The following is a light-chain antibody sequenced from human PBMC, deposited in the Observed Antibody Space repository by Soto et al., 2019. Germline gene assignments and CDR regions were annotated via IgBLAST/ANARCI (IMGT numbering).Light chain of an antibody. Sequence: DIQMTQSPSSLSASVGDIVTITCRASQSISSYLNWYQQKPGKAPKLLIYAASSLQSGVPSRFSGSGSGTEFTLTISSLQPDDFATYFCQQYNSYRMYTLGQGTKVDIK. V-gene: IGKV1-39*01. CDR2: AAS. CDR1: QSISSY. CDR3: QQYNSYRMYT. J-gene: IGKJ2*01.